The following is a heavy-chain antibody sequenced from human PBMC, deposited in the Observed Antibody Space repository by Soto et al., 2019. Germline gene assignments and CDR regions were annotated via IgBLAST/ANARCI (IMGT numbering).Heavy chain of an antibody. CDR3: EKDLGELLFDYFDY. V-gene: IGHV3-23*01. CDR2: ISGSTGNT. CDR1: GFTFSSYS. Sequence: GGSLRLSCAASGFTFSSYSMNWVRQAPGKGLEWVSTISGSTGNTYYADSVKGRFTISRDNSKNTLYLQMNSLRAEDTAVYYCEKDLGELLFDYFDYWGQGTLVTVSS. J-gene: IGHJ4*02. D-gene: IGHD3-10*01.